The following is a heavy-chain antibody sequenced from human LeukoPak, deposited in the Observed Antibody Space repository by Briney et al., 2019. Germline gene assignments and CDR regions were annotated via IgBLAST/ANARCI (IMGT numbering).Heavy chain of an antibody. V-gene: IGHV3-21*01. CDR2: ISTSSSYI. CDR1: GFTLSRYN. J-gene: IGHJ4*02. CDR3: ARDFD. Sequence: PGGSLRLSCAASGFTLSRYNMNWVRQPPGKGLEWVSSISTSSSYIYYADSLKGPLTISRDNARKSVYLQMNSLRAEDTAVYYCARDFDWGQGTLVTVSS.